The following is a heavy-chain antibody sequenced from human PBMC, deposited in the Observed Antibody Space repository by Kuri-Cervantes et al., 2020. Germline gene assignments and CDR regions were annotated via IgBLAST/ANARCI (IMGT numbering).Heavy chain of an antibody. Sequence: SETLSLTCTVSGGPISSSSYYWGWIRQPPGKGLEWIGSIYYSGSTYYNPSLKSRVTISVDTSKNQFSLKLSSVTAADTAVYYCARMSITHYDYWDQGTLVTVSS. CDR1: GGPISSSSYY. J-gene: IGHJ4*02. D-gene: IGHD5-24*01. CDR3: ARMSITHYDY. V-gene: IGHV4-39*07. CDR2: IYYSGST.